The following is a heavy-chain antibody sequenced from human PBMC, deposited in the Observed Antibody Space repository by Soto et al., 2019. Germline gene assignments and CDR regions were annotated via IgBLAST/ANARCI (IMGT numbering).Heavy chain of an antibody. J-gene: IGHJ4*02. Sequence: QVQLVQSGPEVKKPGASVKVSCKGSGYTFSNYGVTWVRQSPGQGLERLGWVSAYNRNTDYAQKFEDRATMTIDTSTNTAYLELRGRTPDDTAVYYGARERRWEPLLYWGQGTL. CDR1: GYTFSNYG. CDR2: VSAYNRNT. V-gene: IGHV1-18*01. D-gene: IGHD1-26*01. CDR3: ARERRWEPLLY.